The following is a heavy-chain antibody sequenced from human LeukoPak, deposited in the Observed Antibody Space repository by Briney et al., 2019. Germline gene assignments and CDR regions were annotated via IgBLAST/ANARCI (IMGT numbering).Heavy chain of an antibody. CDR1: GYTFIGYY. V-gene: IGHV1-2*02. CDR3: AREGYSSGSRLDAFDI. J-gene: IGHJ3*02. Sequence: AASVKVSCNTSGYTFIGYYIHWVRQAPGQGLEWMGWINPNSGGTNYAQKFQGRVTMTRDTSINTVYMELSRLRSDDTAVYYCAREGYSSGSRLDAFDIWGQGTMVTVSS. CDR2: INPNSGGT. D-gene: IGHD2-8*02.